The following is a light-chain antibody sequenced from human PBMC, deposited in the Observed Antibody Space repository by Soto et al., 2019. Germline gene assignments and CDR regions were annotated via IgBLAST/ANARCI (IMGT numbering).Light chain of an antibody. Sequence: DIQMTQSPSTLSASVGDRVIITCRASQSISSWLAWYQQKPGKAPNLLIYRASTLKSGIPSRFSGSGSGTEFTLTISSLQPDYFATYYCQQYDRASWTFGPGTKVKIK. CDR2: RAS. V-gene: IGKV1-5*03. J-gene: IGKJ1*01. CDR1: QSISSW. CDR3: QQYDRASWT.